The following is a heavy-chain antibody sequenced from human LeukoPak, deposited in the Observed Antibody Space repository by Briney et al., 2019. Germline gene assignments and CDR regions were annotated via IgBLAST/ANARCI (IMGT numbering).Heavy chain of an antibody. V-gene: IGHV3-7*01. D-gene: IGHD6-13*01. Sequence: PGGSRDSSLEAPELTFSSYGISWFRQVPGKGLGWVPTIKQDGNEKYYVDSVKVRFTISRDNAKNSLYLQMNSLRAEDTAVYYCARDGFSPAAVTGDYWGQGTLVSVSS. CDR3: ARDGFSPAAVTGDY. CDR2: IKQDGNEK. J-gene: IGHJ4*02. CDR1: ELTFSSYG.